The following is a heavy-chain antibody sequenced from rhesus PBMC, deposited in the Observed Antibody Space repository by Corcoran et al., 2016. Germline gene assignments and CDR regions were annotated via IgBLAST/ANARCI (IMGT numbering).Heavy chain of an antibody. CDR3: ARVPGYFEF. CDR1: GGSVSSSNW. Sequence: QVQLQESGPGLVKPSETLSLTCAVSGGSVSSSNWWSWIRQPPGKGLEWIGYISGSSGSTYYNPSLKSRVTISTDTSKNQCSLKLSSVTASDTAVYYCARVPGYFEFWGQGALVTVSS. J-gene: IGHJ1*01. CDR2: ISGSSGST. V-gene: IGHV4-65*01.